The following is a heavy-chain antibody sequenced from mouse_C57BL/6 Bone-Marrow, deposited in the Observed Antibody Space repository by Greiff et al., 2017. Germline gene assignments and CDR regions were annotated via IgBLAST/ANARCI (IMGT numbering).Heavy chain of an antibody. Sequence: EVKLMESGGGLVKPGGSLKLSCAASGFTFSDYGMHWVRQAPEKGLEWVAYISSGSSTIYYADTVKGRFTIARDTAKNTLFLQMTSLRSEDTAMYYCASSGLAMDYWGQGTSVTVSS. J-gene: IGHJ4*01. D-gene: IGHD1-3*01. V-gene: IGHV5-17*01. CDR3: ASSGLAMDY. CDR2: ISSGSSTI. CDR1: GFTFSDYG.